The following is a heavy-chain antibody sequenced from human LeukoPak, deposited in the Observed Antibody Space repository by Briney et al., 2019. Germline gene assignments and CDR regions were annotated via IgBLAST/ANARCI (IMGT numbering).Heavy chain of an antibody. V-gene: IGHV3-30-3*01. CDR2: ISYDGSNK. CDR1: GFTFSSYA. Sequence: PGRALRLSCAASGFTFSSYAMHWVRQAPGKGLEWVAVISYDGSNKYYADSVKGRFTISRDNSKNTLYLQMNSLRAEDTAVYYCARPLPPVPAAISNYSYSYGMDVWGQGTTVTVSS. J-gene: IGHJ6*02. D-gene: IGHD2-2*01. CDR3: ARPLPPVPAAISNYSYSYGMDV.